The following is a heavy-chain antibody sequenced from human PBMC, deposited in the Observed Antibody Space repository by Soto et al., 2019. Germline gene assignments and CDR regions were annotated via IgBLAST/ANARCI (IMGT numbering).Heavy chain of an antibody. CDR1: GGSFSGYY. CDR3: ARRVDIVVVPAGPYYFDY. CDR2: INHSGST. Sequence: QVQLQQWGAGLLKPSETLSLTCAVYGGSFSGYYWSWIRQPPGNGLEWIGEINHSGSTNYNPSLMSRVTISVDTSKNQFSLKLSSVPAADTAVYYCARRVDIVVVPAGPYYFDYWGQGTLVTVSS. V-gene: IGHV4-34*01. D-gene: IGHD2-2*03. J-gene: IGHJ4*02.